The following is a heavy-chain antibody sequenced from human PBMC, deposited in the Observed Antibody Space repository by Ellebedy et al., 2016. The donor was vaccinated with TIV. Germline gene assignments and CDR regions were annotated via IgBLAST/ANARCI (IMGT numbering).Heavy chain of an antibody. D-gene: IGHD3-10*01. CDR2: INPNSAAI. CDR3: ARGGVWFGELSWFDP. V-gene: IGHV1-2*02. CDR1: GYTFTGYY. J-gene: IGHJ5*02. Sequence: ASVKVSCXASGYTFTGYYIHWVRQAPGQGLEWMGWINPNSAAINHAQKFQGRVTMTRDTSISTAYMELSRLRSDDTAVYYCARGGVWFGELSWFDPWGQGTLVTVSS.